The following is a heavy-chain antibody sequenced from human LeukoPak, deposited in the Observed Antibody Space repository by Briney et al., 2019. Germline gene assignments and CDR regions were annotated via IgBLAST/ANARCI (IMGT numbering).Heavy chain of an antibody. J-gene: IGHJ3*02. Sequence: PSETLSLTCTVSGDSISSGGYYWSWIRQPPGKGLEWIGYMYYSGSTNYNPSLKSRVTISVDTSKNQFSLKVSSVTAADTAVYYCARRMKSDRFRVHDAFDIWGQGTMVTVSS. CDR2: MYYSGST. D-gene: IGHD2-21*02. CDR3: ARRMKSDRFRVHDAFDI. CDR1: GDSISSGGYY. V-gene: IGHV4-61*08.